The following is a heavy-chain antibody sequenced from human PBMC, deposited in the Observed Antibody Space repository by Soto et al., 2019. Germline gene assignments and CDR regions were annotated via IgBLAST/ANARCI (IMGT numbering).Heavy chain of an antibody. CDR3: ARDPPSYYYDTSGYN. CDR1: GGTFSSYA. Sequence: QVQLVQSGAEVKKPGSSVKVSCKASGGTFSSYAINWVRQAPGQGLEWMGGIIPIFGTPNYAQKFQGRVTITADGSTSTAYMELSSLISEDTAVYYCARDPPSYYYDTSGYNWGQGTLVTGSS. J-gene: IGHJ4*02. CDR2: IIPIFGTP. D-gene: IGHD3-22*01. V-gene: IGHV1-69*12.